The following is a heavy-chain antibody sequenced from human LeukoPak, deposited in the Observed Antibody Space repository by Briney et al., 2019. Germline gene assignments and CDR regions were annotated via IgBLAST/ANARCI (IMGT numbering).Heavy chain of an antibody. CDR1: GFTFSDHY. V-gene: IGHV3-72*01. CDR2: AKNKADSYTI. Sequence: PGGSLRLSCAASGFTFSDHYMDWVRQAPGKGLEWGGRAKNKADSYTIEYAASVRGRCTISRDDSKNSLYLQMNSLKTEDTAVYYCVKDSSFWTFDYWGQGTLVTVSS. J-gene: IGHJ4*02. D-gene: IGHD6-6*01. CDR3: VKDSSFWTFDY.